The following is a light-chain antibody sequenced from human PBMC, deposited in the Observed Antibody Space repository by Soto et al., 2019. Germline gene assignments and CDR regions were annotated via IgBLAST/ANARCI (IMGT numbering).Light chain of an antibody. V-gene: IGKV3-11*01. Sequence: EIVLTQSPGTLSLSPWETATLSCRASQTVNSDYLAWYQQRPGQAPRLLIYDTSNRATGVPPRFSGSGSGTDFTLTISSLEPEDFAVYYCQQRYSWPPVTFGQGTRLEIK. CDR1: QTVNSDY. CDR2: DTS. J-gene: IGKJ5*01. CDR3: QQRYSWPPVT.